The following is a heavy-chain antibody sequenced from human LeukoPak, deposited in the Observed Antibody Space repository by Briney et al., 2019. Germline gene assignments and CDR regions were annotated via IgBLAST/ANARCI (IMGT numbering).Heavy chain of an antibody. Sequence: GGSVKVSCKASGYTFTGYYMHWGRQAPGQGLEWMGWINPNSGGTNYAQKFQGRVTMTRDTSISTAYMELSRLRSDDTAVYYCARMAVYSNYDIDYWGQGTLVTVSS. J-gene: IGHJ4*02. CDR1: GYTFTGYY. CDR2: INPNSGGT. CDR3: ARMAVYSNYDIDY. V-gene: IGHV1-2*02. D-gene: IGHD4-11*01.